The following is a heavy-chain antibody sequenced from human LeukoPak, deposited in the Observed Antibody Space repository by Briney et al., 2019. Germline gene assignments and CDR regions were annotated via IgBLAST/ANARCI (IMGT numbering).Heavy chain of an antibody. Sequence: PSGTLSLTCAVSGDSISSSHWWTWIRQPPGKGLEWIGEIHHSGNTDYNPSLKSRVTMSVDASKNQFSLKLSSVTAADTAVYYCARGRDHSNSVAGWFDPWGQGTLVIVSS. CDR1: GDSISSSHW. J-gene: IGHJ5*02. D-gene: IGHD4-11*01. CDR3: ARGRDHSNSVAGWFDP. CDR2: IHHSGNT. V-gene: IGHV4-4*02.